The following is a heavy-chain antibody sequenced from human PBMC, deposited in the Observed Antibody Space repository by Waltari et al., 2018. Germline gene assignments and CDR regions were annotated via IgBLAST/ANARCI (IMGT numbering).Heavy chain of an antibody. CDR3: ARDDTAHAFDI. V-gene: IGHV3-74*01. CDR2: INRDGRST. Sequence: EVQLVESGGGLVQPGGSLRPPCAASGFTFSGYWMHWVRQPPGKGLVWVSRINRDGRSTSYADSVKGRFTISRDNAKNTLFLQMNSLRAEDTAVYYCARDDTAHAFDIWGQGTLVTVSS. D-gene: IGHD5-18*01. CDR1: GFTFSGYW. J-gene: IGHJ3*02.